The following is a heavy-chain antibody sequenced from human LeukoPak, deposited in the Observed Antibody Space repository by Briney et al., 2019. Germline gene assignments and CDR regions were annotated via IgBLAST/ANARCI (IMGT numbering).Heavy chain of an antibody. D-gene: IGHD5-24*01. CDR2: IRYDGSNK. Sequence: GGSLRLSCAASGFTFSSYGMHWVREAPGKGLEWVAFIRYDGSNKYYADSVKGRFTISRDNSKNTLYLQMNSLRAEDTAVYYCAKEMATIRAFDFWGQGTMVTVSS. V-gene: IGHV3-30*02. CDR1: GFTFSSYG. J-gene: IGHJ3*01. CDR3: AKEMATIRAFDF.